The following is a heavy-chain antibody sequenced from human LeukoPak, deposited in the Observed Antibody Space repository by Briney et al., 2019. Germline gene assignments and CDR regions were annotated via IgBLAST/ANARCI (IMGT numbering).Heavy chain of an antibody. CDR3: AKTYVWYYFDY. CDR2: ISGSGGST. J-gene: IGHJ4*02. CDR1: GFTFSSYG. V-gene: IGHV3-23*01. Sequence: GGTLRLSCAASGFTFSSYGMSWVRQAPGKGLEWVSTISGSGGSTYYADSVKGRFTISRDNSKNTLYLQMNSLRAEDTAVYYCAKTYVWYYFDYWGQGILVTVSS. D-gene: IGHD3-16*01.